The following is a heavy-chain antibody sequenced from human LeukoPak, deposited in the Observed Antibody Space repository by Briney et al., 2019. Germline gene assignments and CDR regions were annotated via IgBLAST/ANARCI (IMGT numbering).Heavy chain of an antibody. CDR1: GFTGSSHY. CDR2: IYSGGAT. CDR3: ARDRAYSYGYSYYFEN. D-gene: IGHD5-18*01. J-gene: IGHJ4*02. Sequence: PGGSLRLSCAASGFTGSSHYMSWVRPAPGNGLEWVSVIYSGGATFYADSVKGRSTISRDNSRNTLYLQMNSLRAEDTAVYYCARDRAYSYGYSYYFENWGQGTLVTVSS. V-gene: IGHV3-53*01.